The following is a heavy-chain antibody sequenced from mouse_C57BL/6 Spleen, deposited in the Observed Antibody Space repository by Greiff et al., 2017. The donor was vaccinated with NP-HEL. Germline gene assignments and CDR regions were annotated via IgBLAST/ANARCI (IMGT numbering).Heavy chain of an antibody. CDR3: ARYTTWYYGSSLYAMDY. V-gene: IGHV7-3*01. Sequence: DVKLVESGGGLVQPGGSLSLSCAASGFTFTDYYMSWVRQPPGKALEWLGFIRNKANGYTTEYSASVKGRFTISRDNSQSILYLQMNALRAEDSATYYCARYTTWYYGSSLYAMDYWGQGTSVTVSS. D-gene: IGHD1-1*01. J-gene: IGHJ4*01. CDR2: IRNKANGYTT. CDR1: GFTFTDYY.